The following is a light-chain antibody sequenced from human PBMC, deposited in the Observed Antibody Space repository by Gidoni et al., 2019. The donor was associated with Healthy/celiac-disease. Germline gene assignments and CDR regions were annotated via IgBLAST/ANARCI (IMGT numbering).Light chain of an antibody. CDR1: RSDVGSYNL. CDR2: EGS. J-gene: IGLJ3*02. Sequence: QSALPQPASVSGSPGQAITIYCTGTRSDVGSYNLVSWYQQHPGKAPNLMIYEGSKRPSGVSTRFSGSKSGNTASLTISGLQAEDEADYYCCAYAGRSTWVFGGGTKLTVL. CDR3: CAYAGRSTWV. V-gene: IGLV2-23*01.